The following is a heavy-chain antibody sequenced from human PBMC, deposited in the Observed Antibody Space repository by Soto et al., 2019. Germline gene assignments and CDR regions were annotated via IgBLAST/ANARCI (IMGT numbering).Heavy chain of an antibody. J-gene: IGHJ5*02. CDR2: ISAYNGNT. CDR1: GYTFSSYG. CDR3: DRVGWEFAP. V-gene: IGHV1-18*01. D-gene: IGHD1-26*01. Sequence: QVQLVQSGAEVKKPGASVKVSCKASGYTFSSYGISWVRQAPGQGLEWMGWISAYNGNTNYAQKLQGRVTMTTDKSPSKAYMELRSLGSEDRAVYSCDRVGWEFAPWGHGTLVTVS.